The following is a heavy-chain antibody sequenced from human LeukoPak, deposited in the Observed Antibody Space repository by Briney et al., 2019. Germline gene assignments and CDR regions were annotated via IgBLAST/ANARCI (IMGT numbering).Heavy chain of an antibody. CDR1: GFTFSSYW. Sequence: GESLKISCAASGFTFSSYWMHWVRQAPGKGLVWVSRINSDGSSTSYADSVKGRFTISRDNAKNTLYLQMNSLRAEDTAVYYCARVACGGSCPEYFDYWGQGTLVTVSS. J-gene: IGHJ4*02. CDR3: ARVACGGSCPEYFDY. D-gene: IGHD2-15*01. V-gene: IGHV3-74*01. CDR2: INSDGSST.